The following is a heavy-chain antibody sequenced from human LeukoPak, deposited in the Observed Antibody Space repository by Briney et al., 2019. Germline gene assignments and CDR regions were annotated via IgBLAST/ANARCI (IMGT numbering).Heavy chain of an antibody. CDR2: IYYSGST. Sequence: SETLSLTCTVSGGSISSYYWSWIRQPPGKGLEWIGYIYYSGSTNYNPSLKSRVTISVDTSKNQFSLKLSSVTAADTVVYYCARDHPDNWFGPWGQGTLVTVSS. CDR1: GGSISSYY. CDR3: ARDHPDNWFGP. V-gene: IGHV4-59*01. J-gene: IGHJ5*02.